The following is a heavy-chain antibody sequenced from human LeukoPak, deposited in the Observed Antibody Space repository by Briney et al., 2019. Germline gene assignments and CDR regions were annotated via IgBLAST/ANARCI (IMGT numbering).Heavy chain of an antibody. Sequence: PSGTLSLTCAVSGGPRSSSNWWSWVRQPPGKGLEWIGEIYHSGSTNYYPSLKSQVTILLDKSRNQLSLKLSSVTAADTAAYYCARDLGYCSGGRCDDAWGQGTLVTVSS. D-gene: IGHD2-15*01. CDR2: IYHSGST. CDR1: GGPRSSSNW. J-gene: IGHJ5*02. V-gene: IGHV4-4*02. CDR3: ARDLGYCSGGRCDDA.